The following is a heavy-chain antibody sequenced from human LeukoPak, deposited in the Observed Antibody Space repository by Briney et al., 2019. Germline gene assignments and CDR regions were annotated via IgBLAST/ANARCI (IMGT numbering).Heavy chain of an antibody. CDR1: GYTFTSYG. Sequence: ASVKVSCKASGYTFTSYGISWVRQAPGQGLEWMGWISPYNGNTNYAQKPQGRVTMTTDTSTSTAYMELRSLRSDDTAVYYCARDTAMVKDYYYYYGMDVWGQGTTVTVSS. CDR3: ARDTAMVKDYYYYYGMDV. CDR2: ISPYNGNT. J-gene: IGHJ6*02. V-gene: IGHV1-18*01. D-gene: IGHD5-18*01.